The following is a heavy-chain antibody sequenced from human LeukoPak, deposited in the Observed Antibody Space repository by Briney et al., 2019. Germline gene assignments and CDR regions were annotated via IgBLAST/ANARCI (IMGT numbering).Heavy chain of an antibody. CDR1: GGSISSSSYY. V-gene: IGHV4-39*07. J-gene: IGHJ4*02. CDR3: ARGRKDIVVVPAAIFGY. CDR2: IYYSGTT. D-gene: IGHD2-2*01. Sequence: SETLSLTCTVSGGSISSSSYYGGWIRQPPGKGLEWIGSIYYSGTTYYNPSLKSRVTISVDTSKNQFSLKLSSVTAADTAVYYCARGRKDIVVVPAAIFGYWGQGTLVTVSS.